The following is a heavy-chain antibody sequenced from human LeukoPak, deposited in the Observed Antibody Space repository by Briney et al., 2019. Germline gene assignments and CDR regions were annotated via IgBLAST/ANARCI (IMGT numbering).Heavy chain of an antibody. CDR1: GFTFSSYE. D-gene: IGHD4-17*01. CDR2: ISSSGSTI. Sequence: GGSLRLSCAASGFTFSSYEMNWVRQAPGKGLEWVSYISSSGSTIYYADSVKGRFTISRDNAKHSLYLQMNSLRAEDTAVYYCARGTTMTLFDYWGQGTLVTVSS. CDR3: ARGTTMTLFDY. V-gene: IGHV3-48*03. J-gene: IGHJ4*02.